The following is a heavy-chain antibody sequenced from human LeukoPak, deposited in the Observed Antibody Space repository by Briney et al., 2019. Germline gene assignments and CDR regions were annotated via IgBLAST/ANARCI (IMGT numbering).Heavy chain of an antibody. J-gene: IGHJ5*02. V-gene: IGHV1-3*04. CDR1: GYTFTTYS. Sequence: ASVKVSCKASGYTFTTYSMHWVRQAPGQRLEWMGWINTGNGNTKYSQNFQGRVTITRDTSASTAYIELSGLTSEDTAVYYCARDVGYGDPWGQGTLVTVSS. D-gene: IGHD4-17*01. CDR2: INTGNGNT. CDR3: ARDVGYGDP.